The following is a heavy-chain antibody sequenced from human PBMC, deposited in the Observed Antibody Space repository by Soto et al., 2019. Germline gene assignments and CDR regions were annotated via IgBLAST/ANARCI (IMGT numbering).Heavy chain of an antibody. D-gene: IGHD5-18*01. J-gene: IGHJ4*02. CDR3: ARGRKGYSYGYDYFDY. CDR1: GFTISSNY. CDR2: IYSGGST. Sequence: GGSLRLSCAASGFTISSNYMSWVRQAPGKGLEWVSVIYSGGSTYYEDSVKGRFTISRDNSKNTLYLQMNSLRAEDTAVYYCARGRKGYSYGYDYFDYWGQGTLVTVSS. V-gene: IGHV3-66*01.